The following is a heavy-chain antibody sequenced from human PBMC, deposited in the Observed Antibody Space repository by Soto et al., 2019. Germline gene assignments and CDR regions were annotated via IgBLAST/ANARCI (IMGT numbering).Heavy chain of an antibody. J-gene: IGHJ4*02. CDR2: IYYSGST. D-gene: IGHD4-17*01. CDR1: GGSISSYY. CDR3: ARMDYGEQADY. Sequence: PSETLSLTCTVSGGSISSYYWSWIRQPPGKGLEWIGYIYYSGSTNYNPSLKSRVTISVDTSKNQFSLKLSSVTAADTAVYYCARMDYGEQADYRGQGTLVTVSS. V-gene: IGHV4-59*01.